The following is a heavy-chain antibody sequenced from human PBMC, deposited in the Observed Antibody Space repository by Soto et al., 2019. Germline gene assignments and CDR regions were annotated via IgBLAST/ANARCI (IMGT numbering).Heavy chain of an antibody. CDR1: GGTFSSYA. CDR2: IIPILGTA. J-gene: IGHJ5*02. D-gene: IGHD6-13*01. Sequence: QVQLVQSGAEVKKPGSSVKVSCKASGGTFSSYAISWVRQAPGQGLEWMGGIIPILGTANYAQKFQGRVTITVDESTSKAYMELSSLRSEDTAVYYCARKGGTGAAAEYNWFDPWGQGTLVTVSS. V-gene: IGHV1-69*01. CDR3: ARKGGTGAAAEYNWFDP.